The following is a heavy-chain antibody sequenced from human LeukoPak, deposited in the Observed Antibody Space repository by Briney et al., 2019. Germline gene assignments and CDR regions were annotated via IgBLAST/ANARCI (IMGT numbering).Heavy chain of an antibody. Sequence: QSGGSLRLSCAASGFTFSSYAMSWVRQAPGKGLEWVSAISGSGGSTYYADSVKGRFTITRDNSKNTLYLQMNSLRAEDTAVYYCAKYGSGSYSFGYWGQGTLVTVSS. V-gene: IGHV3-23*01. CDR3: AKYGSGSYSFGY. CDR1: GFTFSSYA. J-gene: IGHJ4*02. D-gene: IGHD3-10*01. CDR2: ISGSGGST.